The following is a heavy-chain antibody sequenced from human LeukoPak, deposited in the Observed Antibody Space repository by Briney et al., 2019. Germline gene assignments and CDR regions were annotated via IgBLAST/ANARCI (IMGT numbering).Heavy chain of an antibody. CDR3: ASDRGGYATDY. V-gene: IGHV4-39*01. J-gene: IGHJ4*02. CDR2: IHYSGST. D-gene: IGHD5-12*01. CDR1: GGSISSSSSY. Sequence: SETLSLTCTVSGGSISSSSSYWGWIRQPPGKGLEWIGTIHYSGSTHYNPSLKSRVTISVDTSKNQFSLKLSSVTAADTAVHYCASDRGGYATDYWGQGTLVTVSS.